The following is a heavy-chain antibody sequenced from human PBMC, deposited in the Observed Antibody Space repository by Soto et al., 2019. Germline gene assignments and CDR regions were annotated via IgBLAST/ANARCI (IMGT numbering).Heavy chain of an antibody. CDR3: ARSDNYVPFEY. CDR1: GGSISSGDYK. CDR2: IYYSGYN. V-gene: IGHV4-30-4*01. J-gene: IGHJ4*02. Sequence: QVQLQESGPGLVKPSQTLSLTCTVSGGSISSGDYKWSWIRQPPGKGLEWIGYIYYSGYNYNNPSLKSRVTMSVDTAKNLFSLKLSSVTAADTAVYYRARSDNYVPFEYWGQGTLVTVSS. D-gene: IGHD4-4*01.